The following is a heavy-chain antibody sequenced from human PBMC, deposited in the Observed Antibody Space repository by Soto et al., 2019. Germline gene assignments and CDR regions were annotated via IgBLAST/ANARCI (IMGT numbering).Heavy chain of an antibody. J-gene: IGHJ4*02. V-gene: IGHV3-73*01. CDR1: GFTFSGAA. CDR2: IRTKVNSYAT. CDR3: TTEPGHY. Sequence: EVQLVESGGGLVQPGGSLKLSCAASGFTFSGAAMHWVRQASGKGLEWVGRIRTKVNSYATAYGASVKSRFTNSRDDSKNTTYLQMNSLNSEDTAVYFCTTEPGHYWGQGTLVTVSS. D-gene: IGHD3-10*01.